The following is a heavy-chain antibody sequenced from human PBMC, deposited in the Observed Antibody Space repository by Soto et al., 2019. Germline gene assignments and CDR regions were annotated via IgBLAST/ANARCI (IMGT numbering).Heavy chain of an antibody. CDR3: ASRTVVSDYYYGMDV. Sequence: GESLKISCKGSGYSFTSYWIGWVRQMPGKGLEWMGIIYPGDSDTRYSPSFQGQVTISADKSISTAYLQWSSLKASDTAMYYCASRTVVSDYYYGMDVWGQGTTVTVS. CDR1: GYSFTSYW. J-gene: IGHJ6*02. V-gene: IGHV5-51*01. D-gene: IGHD2-15*01. CDR2: IYPGDSDT.